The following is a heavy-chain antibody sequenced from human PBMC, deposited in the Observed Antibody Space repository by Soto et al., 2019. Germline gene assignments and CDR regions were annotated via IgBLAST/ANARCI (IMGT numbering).Heavy chain of an antibody. D-gene: IGHD6-13*01. V-gene: IGHV4-59*01. J-gene: IGHJ6*03. CDR1: GGSISSYY. Sequence: SETLSLTRTVSGGSISSYYWRWIRQPPGKGLEWIGYIYYNGSTNYNPSLKRRVTISVDTSKNQFSLELSSVTNADTAVYYCARISAGPSSSWYYYYYYYMDVWGKGTTVTVSS. CDR2: IYYNGST. CDR3: ARISAGPSSSWYYYYYYYMDV.